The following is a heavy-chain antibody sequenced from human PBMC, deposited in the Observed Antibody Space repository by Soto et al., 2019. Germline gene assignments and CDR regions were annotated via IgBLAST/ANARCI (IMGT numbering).Heavy chain of an antibody. CDR1: GYTFTSYG. CDR2: ISAYNGNT. D-gene: IGHD3-3*01. Sequence: GASVKVSCKASGYTFTSYGISWVRQAPGQGLEWMGWISAYNGNTNYAQKLQGRVTMTTDTSTSTAYMELRSLRSDDTAVYYCARAWSYYGFWSGYYPPDYWGQGTLVTVSS. CDR3: ARAWSYYGFWSGYYPPDY. V-gene: IGHV1-18*01. J-gene: IGHJ4*02.